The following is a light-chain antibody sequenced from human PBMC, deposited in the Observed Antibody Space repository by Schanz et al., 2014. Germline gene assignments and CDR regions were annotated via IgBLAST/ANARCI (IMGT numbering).Light chain of an antibody. CDR3: SSHTAITTAVV. V-gene: IGLV1-40*01. CDR1: NSNIGAGYD. CDR2: GNS. Sequence: QSVLTQPPSVSGAPGQRVTIYCTGSNSNIGAGYDVHWYQQLPGTAPKLLIFGNSNRPSGVPDRFSGSKSGTSASLAITGLQAEDEADYHCSSHTAITTAVVFGGGTKLTVL. J-gene: IGLJ2*01.